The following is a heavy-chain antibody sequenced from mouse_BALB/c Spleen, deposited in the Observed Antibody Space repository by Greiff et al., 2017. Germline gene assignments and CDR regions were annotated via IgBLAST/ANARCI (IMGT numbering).Heavy chain of an antibody. Sequence: EVQLVESGPGLVKPSQSLSLTCTVTGYSITSDYAWNWIRQFPGNKLEWMGYISYSGSTSYNPSLKSRISITRDTSKNQFFLQLNSVTTEDTATYYCARSPNWPYFDYWGQGTTLTVSS. CDR3: ARSPNWPYFDY. CDR1: GYSITSDYA. D-gene: IGHD4-1*02. V-gene: IGHV3-2*02. J-gene: IGHJ2*01. CDR2: ISYSGST.